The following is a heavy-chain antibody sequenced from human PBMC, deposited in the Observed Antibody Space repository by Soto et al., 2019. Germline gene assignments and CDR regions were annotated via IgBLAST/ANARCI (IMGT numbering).Heavy chain of an antibody. J-gene: IGHJ4*02. V-gene: IGHV6-1*01. D-gene: IGHD4-17*01. CDR1: GDSVSSNSAA. CDR2: TYYRSKWYN. Sequence: KQSQTLSLTCAISGDSVSSNSAAWNWIRQSPSRGLEWLGRTYYRSKWYNDYAVSVKSRITINPDTSKNQFSLQLNSVTPEDTAVYYCAREKAESRLRWYLVGWGQGTLVTVSS. CDR3: AREKAESRLRWYLVG.